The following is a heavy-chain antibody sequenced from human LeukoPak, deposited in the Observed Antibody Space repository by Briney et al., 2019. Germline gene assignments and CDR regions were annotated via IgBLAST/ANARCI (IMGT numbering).Heavy chain of an antibody. Sequence: SETLSLTCTVSGGSVSSGSYYWSWLRQPPGTGLEWIGYIYYSGSTNYNPSLKSRVTISVDTSKNQFSLKLSSVTAADTAVYYCASERVTMVRGVPGFLDYWGQGTLVTVSS. D-gene: IGHD3-10*01. CDR1: GGSVSSGSYY. CDR2: IYYSGST. V-gene: IGHV4-61*01. CDR3: ASERVTMVRGVPGFLDY. J-gene: IGHJ4*02.